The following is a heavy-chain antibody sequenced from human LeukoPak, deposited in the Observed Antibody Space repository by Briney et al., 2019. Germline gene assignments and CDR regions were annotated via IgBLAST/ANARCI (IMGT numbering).Heavy chain of an antibody. CDR3: VRGSDSSNWPFDY. D-gene: IGHD3-22*01. V-gene: IGHV4-30-4*08. Sequence: SQTLSLTCTVSGGSISSGDHYWSWIRQPPGKGLEWIGYIYYNGNTYYNPSLKSRVTISLDTSKSQFSLKLSSVTAADMAVYYCVRGSDSSNWPFDYWGQGTLVTVSS. J-gene: IGHJ4*02. CDR2: IYYNGNT. CDR1: GGSISSGDHY.